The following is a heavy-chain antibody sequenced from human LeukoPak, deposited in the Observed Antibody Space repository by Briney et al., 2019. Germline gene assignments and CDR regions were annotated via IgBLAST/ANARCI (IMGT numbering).Heavy chain of an antibody. J-gene: IGHJ4*02. CDR1: GFTFSSYS. V-gene: IGHV3-21*01. CDR3: ARINYYDSSGYVPFDY. CDR2: ISTSSSYI. D-gene: IGHD3-22*01. Sequence: GGSLRLSCAASGFTFSSYSMNRVRQAPGKGLEWVSSISTSSSYIYYADSVKGRFTISRENAKNSLYLQMNSLRAEDTAVYYCARINYYDSSGYVPFDYWGQGTLVTVSS.